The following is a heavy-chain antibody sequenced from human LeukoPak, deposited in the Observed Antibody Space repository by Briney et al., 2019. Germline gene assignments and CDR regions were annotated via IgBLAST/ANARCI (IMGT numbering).Heavy chain of an antibody. CDR3: ARGTRITMVRRVITPSPY. V-gene: IGHV1-2*02. CDR2: INPNSGGT. CDR1: GYTFTGYY. J-gene: IGHJ4*02. Sequence: ASVKVSCKASGYTFTGYYMHWVRQAPGQGLEWMGWINPNSGGTNYAQKFQGRVTMTRDTSTSTAYMELSRLRSDDTAAYYCARGTRITMVRRVITPSPYWGQGTLVSVSS. D-gene: IGHD3-10*01.